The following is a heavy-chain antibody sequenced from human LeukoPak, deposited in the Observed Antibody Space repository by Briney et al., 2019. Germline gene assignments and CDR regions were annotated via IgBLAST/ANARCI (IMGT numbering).Heavy chain of an antibody. CDR1: GFTFSNAW. Sequence: PGGYLRSSCAASGFTFSNAWMSWVRQAPGKGLEWFGRIKSKTDGGKTDYAAPVKGRFTISRDDSKNTLYLQMNSLKAEDTAVYYCTYTGNDYWGQGTLVTVSS. CDR3: TYTGNDY. CDR2: IKSKTDGGKT. V-gene: IGHV3-15*01. J-gene: IGHJ4*02.